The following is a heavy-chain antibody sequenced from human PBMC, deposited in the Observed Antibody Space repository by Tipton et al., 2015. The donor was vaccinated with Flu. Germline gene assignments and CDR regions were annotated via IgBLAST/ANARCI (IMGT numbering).Heavy chain of an antibody. CDR3: ARICRLDGSDI. Sequence: SLRLSCAASGFRFSSSAIYWVRQAAGKGLEWVGRTRGIAENYATSYAESVEGRFSISRDDLNNMAYLQMNNLKTEDTAVYYCARICRLDGSDIWGQGTQVTVSS. V-gene: IGHV3-73*01. CDR1: GFRFSSSA. J-gene: IGHJ3*02. CDR2: TRGIAENYAT. D-gene: IGHD2-15*01.